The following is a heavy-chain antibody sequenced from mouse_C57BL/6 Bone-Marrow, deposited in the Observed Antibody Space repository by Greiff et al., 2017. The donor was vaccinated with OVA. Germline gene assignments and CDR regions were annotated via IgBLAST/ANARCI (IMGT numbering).Heavy chain of an antibody. V-gene: IGHV1-19*01. CDR3: ARSPSTSYYGSSYNAY. D-gene: IGHD1-1*01. CDR2: INPYNGGT. J-gene: IGHJ3*01. CDR1: GYTFTDYY. Sequence: EVQLQQSGPVLVKPGASVKMSCKASGYTFTDYYMNWVKQSHGKSLEWIGVINPYNGGTSYNQKFTGKATLTVDKSSSTAYMELNSLTSEDSAVYYFARSPSTSYYGSSYNAYWGQGTLVTVSA.